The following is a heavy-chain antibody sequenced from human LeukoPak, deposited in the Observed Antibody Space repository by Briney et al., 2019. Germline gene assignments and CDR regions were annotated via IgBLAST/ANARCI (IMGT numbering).Heavy chain of an antibody. CDR2: IKEDGSEK. Sequence: GGSLRLSCAASGFTFSRDWMSWVRQAPGKGLEWVANIKEDGSEKYYADSVKGRFTISRDNSKNTLYLQMNSLRAEDTAVYYCARDRRRYYGSGSRYYYGMDVWGQGTTVTVSS. J-gene: IGHJ6*02. V-gene: IGHV3-7*01. CDR1: GFTFSRDW. D-gene: IGHD3-10*01. CDR3: ARDRRRYYGSGSRYYYGMDV.